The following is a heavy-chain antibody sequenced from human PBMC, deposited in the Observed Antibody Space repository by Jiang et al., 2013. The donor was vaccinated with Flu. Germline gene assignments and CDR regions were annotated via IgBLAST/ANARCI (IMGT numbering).Heavy chain of an antibody. V-gene: IGHV4-39*07. J-gene: IGHJ4*02. CDR1: GGSLSSTDYY. Sequence: GPGLVKPSETLSLTCTVSGGSLSSTDYYWAWIRQPPGKGLEWIGSIYHTGSTYYNPSLTSRLTMSIYTSKNQISLKLTSVTAADTALYYCARAQKYSGFELPYFDFWAEGALVTVSS. CDR3: ARAQKYSGFELPYFDF. CDR2: IYHTGST. D-gene: IGHD5-12*01.